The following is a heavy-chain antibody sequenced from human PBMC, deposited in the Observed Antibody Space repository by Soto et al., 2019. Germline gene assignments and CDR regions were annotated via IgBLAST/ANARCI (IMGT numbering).Heavy chain of an antibody. CDR1: GYTFTSYA. D-gene: IGHD2-21*02. V-gene: IGHV1-3*05. CDR2: INAGNGNT. J-gene: IGHJ4*02. CDR3: GRSIGVGPALDY. Sequence: QVQLVQSGAEEKKPGASVKVSCKASGYTFTSYAMHWVRQAPGQRLEWMGWINAGNGNTKYSQKFQGRVTITRDTSASTANRELGGLRSEDTAVFYCGRSIGVGPALDYWGQGPLVPFPP.